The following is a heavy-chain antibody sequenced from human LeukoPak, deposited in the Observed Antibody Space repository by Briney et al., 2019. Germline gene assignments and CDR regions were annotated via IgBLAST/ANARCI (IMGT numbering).Heavy chain of an antibody. D-gene: IGHD3-10*01. CDR3: VKSGSYYNEPSYFDY. J-gene: IGHJ4*02. CDR1: GFTFSRYA. Sequence: PGGSLRLSCSASGFTFSRYAMHWVRQAPGKGLEYVSGISSNGGSTYYADSVKGRFNISRDNYKNTLYLQMSSMRAEDTAVYYCVKSGSYYNEPSYFDYWGQGTLVTVSS. V-gene: IGHV3-64D*06. CDR2: ISSNGGST.